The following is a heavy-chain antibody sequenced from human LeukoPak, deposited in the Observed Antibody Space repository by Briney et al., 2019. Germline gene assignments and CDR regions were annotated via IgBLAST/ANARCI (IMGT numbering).Heavy chain of an antibody. Sequence: EASVKVSCKASGYTFTSYDINWVRQATGQGLEWMGWMNPNSGNTGYAQKFQGRVTITRNTSISTAYMELSSLRSEDTAVYYCARGRGYSYGDAFDIWGQGTMVTVSS. V-gene: IGHV1-8*03. CDR1: GYTFTSYD. J-gene: IGHJ3*02. CDR2: MNPNSGNT. CDR3: ARGRGYSYGDAFDI. D-gene: IGHD5-18*01.